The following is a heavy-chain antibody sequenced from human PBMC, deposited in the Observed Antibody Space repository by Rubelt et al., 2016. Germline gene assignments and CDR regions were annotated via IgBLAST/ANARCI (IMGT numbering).Heavy chain of an antibody. Sequence: QVQLVQSGAEVKKPGASVKVSCKASGYTFTTYGINWVRQAPGQGLEWMGWISAYNGHTNYAQKVQGRVTLTTDTSTSTAYMGLRSLRADDTAVYYCARALTRTLTTDPYHFDYWGQGTLVTVSS. J-gene: IGHJ4*02. D-gene: IGHD4-17*01. CDR3: ARALTRTLTTDPYHFDY. V-gene: IGHV1-18*01. CDR2: ISAYNGHT. CDR1: GYTFTTYG.